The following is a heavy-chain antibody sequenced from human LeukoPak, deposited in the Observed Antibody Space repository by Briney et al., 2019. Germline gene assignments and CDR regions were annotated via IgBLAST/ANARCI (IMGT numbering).Heavy chain of an antibody. Sequence: SETLSLTCSVSGGSISSGGYYWSWIRQHPGKGLEWIGYIYYSGSTYYNPSLKSRITISVDTSKNQFSLKLSSVTAADTAVYYCARGAPLLLRFLEWLSSIHFDYWGQGTLVTVSS. J-gene: IGHJ4*02. V-gene: IGHV4-31*03. CDR3: ARGAPLLLRFLEWLSSIHFDY. CDR1: GGSISSGGYY. D-gene: IGHD3-3*01. CDR2: IYYSGST.